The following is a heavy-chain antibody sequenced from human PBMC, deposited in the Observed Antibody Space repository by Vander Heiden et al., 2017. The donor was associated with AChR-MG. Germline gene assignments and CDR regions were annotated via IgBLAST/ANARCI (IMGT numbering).Heavy chain of an antibody. CDR1: GFTLSNAG. J-gene: IGHJ5*02. Sequence: EVQLVESGGGLVKPGGSLRLSCAASGFTLSNAGVSWVRQAPGKGLEWVGRIKSKTDGGTTDYAAPVKGRFTISRDDSKNTLYLQMNSLKTEDTAVYYCTTHSWKPVRGVNWFDPWGQGTLVTVSS. CDR2: IKSKTDGGTT. CDR3: TTHSWKPVRGVNWFDP. D-gene: IGHD3-10*01. V-gene: IGHV3-15*01.